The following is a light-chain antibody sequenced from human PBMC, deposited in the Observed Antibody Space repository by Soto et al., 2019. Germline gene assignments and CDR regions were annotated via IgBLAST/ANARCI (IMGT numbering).Light chain of an antibody. CDR3: QQSYSTPRT. CDR2: AAS. CDR1: QSISNY. Sequence: DIQMTQSPSSLSASVGDRVTITCRASQSISNYLNWYQQKPGKAPKLLMFAASILQSGVPSRFSGRGSGTDFTLTISSLQPEDFATYYCQQSYSTPRTFGQGTKVEIK. J-gene: IGKJ1*01. V-gene: IGKV1-39*01.